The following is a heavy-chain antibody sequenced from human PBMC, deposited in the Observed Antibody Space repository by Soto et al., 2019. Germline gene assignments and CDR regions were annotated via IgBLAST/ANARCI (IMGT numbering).Heavy chain of an antibody. CDR3: ARDWVGEDSHGGLDP. CDR2: IWYDGSNK. Sequence: PGGSLRLSCAASGFTFSSYGMHWVRQAPGKGLEWVAVIWYDGSNKYYADSVKGRFTISRDNSKNTLYLQMNSLRAEDTAVYYCARDWVGEDSHGGLDPWGQGTLVTVYS. V-gene: IGHV3-33*01. J-gene: IGHJ5*02. CDR1: GFTFSSYG. D-gene: IGHD1-26*01.